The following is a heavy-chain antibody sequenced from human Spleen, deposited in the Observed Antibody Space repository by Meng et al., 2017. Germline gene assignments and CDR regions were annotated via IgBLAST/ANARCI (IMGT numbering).Heavy chain of an antibody. Sequence: QVQLQESGPGLVKPSKTLSLTCTVSSNSINSGDYNWNWIRQPPGKGLEWLGYINDVGTTYLIPSLKSRVTMSIDTSKNQLSLRLNSVSATDTAIYYCARRRGGSGRDCWGQGTLVTVSS. V-gene: IGHV4-30-4*01. CDR1: SNSINSGDYN. CDR2: INDVGTT. J-gene: IGHJ4*02. CDR3: ARRRGGSGRDC. D-gene: IGHD3-10*01.